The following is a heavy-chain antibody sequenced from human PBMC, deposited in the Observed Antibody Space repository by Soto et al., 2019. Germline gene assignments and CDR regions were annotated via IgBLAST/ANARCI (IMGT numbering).Heavy chain of an antibody. CDR2: IYHSGST. CDR1: GGSISSSNW. D-gene: IGHD6-13*01. J-gene: IGHJ3*02. V-gene: IGHV4-4*02. Sequence: ALSLTCAVSGGSISSSNWWSWVRQPPGKGLEWIGEIYHSGSTNYNPSLKSRVTISVDKSKNQFSLKLSSVTAADTAVYYCAREGIAAADTQAFDIWGQGTMVTVSS. CDR3: AREGIAAADTQAFDI.